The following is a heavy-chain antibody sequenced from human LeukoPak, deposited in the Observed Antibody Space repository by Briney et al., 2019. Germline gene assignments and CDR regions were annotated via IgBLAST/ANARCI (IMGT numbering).Heavy chain of an antibody. V-gene: IGHV4-59*01. CDR2: IYYSGST. CDR3: ARSRDGYNEDWNY. J-gene: IGHJ4*02. CDR1: GGSISSYY. Sequence: SETLSLTCTVSGGSISSYYWSWIRQPPGKGLEWIGYIYYSGSTNYNPSLKSRVTISVDTSKNQFSLKLSSVTAADTAVYYCARSRDGYNEDWNYWGQGTLVTVSS. D-gene: IGHD5-24*01.